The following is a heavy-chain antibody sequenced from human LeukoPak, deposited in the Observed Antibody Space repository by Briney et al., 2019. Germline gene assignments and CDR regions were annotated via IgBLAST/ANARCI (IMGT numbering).Heavy chain of an antibody. CDR2: IYYSGST. D-gene: IGHD2-21*02. J-gene: IGHJ6*03. V-gene: IGHV4-39*07. CDR3: ARSQDLAYCGGDCYDYYYYYMDV. CDR1: GGSISSSSYY. Sequence: SETLSLTCTVSGGSISSSSYYWGWIRQPPGKGLEWIGSIYYSGSTYYNPSLKSRVTMSVDTSKNQFSLKLSSVTAADTAVYYCARSQDLAYCGGDCYDYYYYYMDVWGKGTTVTISS.